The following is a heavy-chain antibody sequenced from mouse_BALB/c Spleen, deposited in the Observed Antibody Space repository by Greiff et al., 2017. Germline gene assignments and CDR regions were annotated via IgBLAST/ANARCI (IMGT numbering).Heavy chain of an antibody. CDR3: ARVYRYDGSFAY. D-gene: IGHD2-14*01. J-gene: IGHJ3*01. V-gene: IGHV3-6*02. Sequence: EVQLQESGPGLVKPSQSLSLTCSVTGYSITSGYYWNWIRQFPGNKLEWMGYISYDGSNNYNPSLKNRISITRDTSKNQFFLKLNSVTTEDTATYYCARVYRYDGSFAYWGQGTLVTVSA. CDR1: GYSITSGYY. CDR2: ISYDGSN.